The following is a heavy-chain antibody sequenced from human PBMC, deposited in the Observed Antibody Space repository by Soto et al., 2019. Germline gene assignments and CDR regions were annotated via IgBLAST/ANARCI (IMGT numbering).Heavy chain of an antibody. CDR2: ISGSGGST. D-gene: IGHD6-19*01. CDR1: GFTLSSYA. Sequence: PGGSLRLSCAASGFTLSSYAMSWVRQAPGKGLEWVSAISGSGGSTYYADSVKGRFTISRDNSKNTLYLQMNSLRAEDTAVYYCAKVKSSGWYYFDYWGQGTLVTVSS. V-gene: IGHV3-23*01. CDR3: AKVKSSGWYYFDY. J-gene: IGHJ4*02.